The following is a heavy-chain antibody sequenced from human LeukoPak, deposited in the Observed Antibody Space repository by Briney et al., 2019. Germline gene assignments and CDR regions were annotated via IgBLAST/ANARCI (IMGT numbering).Heavy chain of an antibody. J-gene: IGHJ4*02. D-gene: IGHD6-19*01. CDR1: GFSFGDYA. CDR2: ISYDGRDE. V-gene: IGHV3-30*04. CDR3: AREDRGWYPAY. Sequence: QPGGSLRLSCAASGFSFGDYAMHWVRQAPGKGLEWVALISYDGRDEYYADSVKGRFTISRDNPKNTVSLQMNSLRPEDTAVYYCAREDRGWYPAYWGQGTLVTVSS.